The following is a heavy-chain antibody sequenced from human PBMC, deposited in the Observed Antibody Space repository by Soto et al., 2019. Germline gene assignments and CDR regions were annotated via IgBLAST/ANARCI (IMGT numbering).Heavy chain of an antibody. CDR2: ISAYNGNT. CDR3: ARSAGNYGIYYYYYYMDV. CDR1: GYTFTSYG. V-gene: IGHV1-18*01. J-gene: IGHJ6*03. D-gene: IGHD4-17*01. Sequence: ASVKVSCKASGYTFTSYGISWVRQAPGQGLEWMGWISAYNGNTNYAQKLQGRVTMTTDTSTSTADMELRSLRSDDTAVYYCARSAGNYGIYYYYYYMDVWGKGTTVTVSS.